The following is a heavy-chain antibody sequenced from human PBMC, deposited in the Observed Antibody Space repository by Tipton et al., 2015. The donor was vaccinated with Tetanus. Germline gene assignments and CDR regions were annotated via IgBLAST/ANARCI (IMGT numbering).Heavy chain of an antibody. Sequence: SLRLSCAASGFTFSGYWMSWVRQAPGKGLQWVASIKGDGSKKKYADSVKGRFTVSRDNARNSLYLQMNSLRAEDTAVYYCGIARGRGTPQCFFDYGGQGPLVPVSS. V-gene: IGHV3-7*01. J-gene: IGHJ4*02. CDR2: IKGDGSKK. CDR1: GFTFSGYW. CDR3: GIARGRGTPQCFFDY. D-gene: IGHD3-16*01.